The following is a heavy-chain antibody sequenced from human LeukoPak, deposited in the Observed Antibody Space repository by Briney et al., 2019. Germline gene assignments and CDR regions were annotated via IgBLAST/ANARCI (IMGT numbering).Heavy chain of an antibody. CDR1: GYTFTGYY. CDR2: INPNSGGT. D-gene: IGHD4-17*01. Sequence: GAPVKVSCKASGYTFTGYYMHWVRQAPGQGLEWMGRINPNSGGTNYAQKFQGRVTMTRDTSISTAYMELSRLRSDDTAVYYCAREVDDYGDFKRGFDYWGQGTLVTVSS. V-gene: IGHV1-2*06. CDR3: AREVDDYGDFKRGFDY. J-gene: IGHJ4*02.